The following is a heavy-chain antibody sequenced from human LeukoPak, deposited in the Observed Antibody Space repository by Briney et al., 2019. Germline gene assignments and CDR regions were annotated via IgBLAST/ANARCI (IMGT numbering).Heavy chain of an antibody. V-gene: IGHV3-11*01. CDR3: ARDGDGYNYKLDY. CDR1: GFTFSSYA. CDR2: ISSSGSTI. J-gene: IGHJ4*02. Sequence: GGSLRLSCAASGFTFSSYAMSWIRQAPGKGLEWISYISSSGSTIYYADSVKGRFTISRDNAKNSLYLQMNSLRAEDTAVYYCARDGDGYNYKLDYWGQGTLVTVSS. D-gene: IGHD5-24*01.